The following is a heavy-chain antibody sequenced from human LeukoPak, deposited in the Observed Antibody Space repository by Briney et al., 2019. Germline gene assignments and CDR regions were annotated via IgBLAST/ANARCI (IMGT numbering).Heavy chain of an antibody. CDR3: ARERKWEHDY. J-gene: IGHJ4*02. Sequence: ASVKVSCKASRYTFTDYYMHWVRQAPGQGLEWMGWINPNTGGTNYAQKFQGRVTMTRDTSISTAYMELSRLRSDDTAVYYCARERKWEHDYWGQGTLVTVSS. V-gene: IGHV1-2*02. CDR2: INPNTGGT. CDR1: RYTFTDYY. D-gene: IGHD1-26*01.